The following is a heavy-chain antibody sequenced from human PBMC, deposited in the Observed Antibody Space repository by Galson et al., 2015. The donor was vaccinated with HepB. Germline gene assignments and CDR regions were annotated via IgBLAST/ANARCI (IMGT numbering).Heavy chain of an antibody. CDR2: LGSHSTIHST. V-gene: IGHV3-73*01. CDR3: CRQGCSDGACQEPR. D-gene: IGHD1-26*01. J-gene: IGHJ4*02. CDR1: GFTFTGSV. Sequence: SLRLSCALSGFTFTGSVIHWVRQASGKGPEWLGRLGSHSTIHSTLYAASVKGRFTIFRDDSKNTAYLQMDSLKTEDTAVYYCCRQGCSDGACQEPRRGQGTLVTVSP.